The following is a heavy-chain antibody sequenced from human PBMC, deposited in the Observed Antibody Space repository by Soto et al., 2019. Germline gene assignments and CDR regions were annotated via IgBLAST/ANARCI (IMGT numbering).Heavy chain of an antibody. J-gene: IGHJ5*02. Sequence: QVHLVESGAGLVKPGGALRLSCTASGFSFSDYYMSWIRQAPGKGLELVSYISSSGSTIYYADSVKGRFTISRDNAKKSPYLQMTSLRAAATAVYYCAGDCPQSSYALNWFDPWGQGTLVTVSS. CDR2: ISSSGSTI. V-gene: IGHV3-11*01. CDR1: GFSFSDYY. D-gene: IGHD2-2*01. CDR3: AGDCPQSSYALNWFDP.